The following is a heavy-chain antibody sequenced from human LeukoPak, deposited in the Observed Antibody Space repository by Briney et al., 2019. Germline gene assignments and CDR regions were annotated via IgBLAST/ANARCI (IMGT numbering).Heavy chain of an antibody. D-gene: IGHD2-21*01. V-gene: IGHV3-23*01. CDR3: AKAPVTSCRGAYCYPFDS. CDR2: TSSSDAGT. Sequence: GGSLRLSCATSGFTLSTYAMSWVRQTPGKGLEWVAATSSSDAGTYHADSVRGRFTISRDNSKNTLYLQMNSLRAEDAAVYFCAKAPVTSCRGAYCYPFDSWGQGTLVTVSS. J-gene: IGHJ4*02. CDR1: GFTLSTYA.